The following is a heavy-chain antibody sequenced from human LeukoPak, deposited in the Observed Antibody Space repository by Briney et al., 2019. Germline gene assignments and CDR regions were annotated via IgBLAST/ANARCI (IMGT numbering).Heavy chain of an antibody. CDR2: INWNGGST. CDR3: ARDRGGATSFHAFDI. D-gene: IGHD1-26*01. Sequence: GGSLRLSCAASGFTFDDYGMSWVRQAPGKGLEWVSGINWNGGSTGYADSVKGRFTISRDNAKNSLYLQMNSLRAEDTALYYCARDRGGATSFHAFDIWGQGTMVTVSS. J-gene: IGHJ3*02. V-gene: IGHV3-20*04. CDR1: GFTFDDYG.